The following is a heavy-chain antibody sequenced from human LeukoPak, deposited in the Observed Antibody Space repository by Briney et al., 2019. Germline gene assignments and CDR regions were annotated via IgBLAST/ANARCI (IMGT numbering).Heavy chain of an antibody. CDR3: TTEGCSSSRCYGYYYYYYMDV. J-gene: IGHJ6*03. V-gene: IGHV3-15*01. Sequence: GGSLRLSCGASGFDFSKAWLTWVRQAPGKGLEWVGRIKSNSDGGTTEYAPPVNGRFTISKDDSKNTVYLQMSSLTNEDTAVYYCTTEGCSSSRCYGYYYYYYMDVWGKGTTVIVSS. D-gene: IGHD2-2*01. CDR2: IKSNSDGGTT. CDR1: GFDFSKAW.